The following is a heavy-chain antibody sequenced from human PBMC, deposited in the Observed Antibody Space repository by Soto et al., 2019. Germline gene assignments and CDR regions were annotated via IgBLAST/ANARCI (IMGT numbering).Heavy chain of an antibody. J-gene: IGHJ6*02. Sequence: ASVKVSCKASGYTFTSYYMHWVRQAPGQGLEWMGIINPSGGSTSYAQKFQGRVTMTRDTSTSTVYMELSSLRSEDTAVYYCARDRTVEIITGGGYSYGGYYYYGMDVWGQGTTVTVSS. CDR1: GYTFTSYY. CDR3: ARDRTVEIITGGGYSYGGYYYYGMDV. V-gene: IGHV1-46*01. CDR2: INPSGGST. D-gene: IGHD5-18*01.